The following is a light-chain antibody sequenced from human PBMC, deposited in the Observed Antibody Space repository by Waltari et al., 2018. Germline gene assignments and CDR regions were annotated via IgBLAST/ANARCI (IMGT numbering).Light chain of an antibody. J-gene: IGKJ4*01. V-gene: IGKV1-8*01. CDR1: EDVRSY. Sequence: AIRVTQSPSSVPASTGDTVTITFRAGEDVRSYFGWYQQKPGKAPQLLVYAASSLQTGVPSRFSARGSGTHFTLVISNLQPDDVATYYCQQYSGYSGIFGGGTKVEIK. CDR2: AAS. CDR3: QQYSGYSGI.